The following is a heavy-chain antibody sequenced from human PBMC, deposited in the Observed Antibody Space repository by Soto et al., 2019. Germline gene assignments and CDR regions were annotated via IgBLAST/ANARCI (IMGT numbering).Heavy chain of an antibody. CDR1: GFSLSTSGMS. CDR3: PRISTLYSSGWTFDY. J-gene: IGHJ4*02. CDR2: IDWDDDK. Sequence: SGPTLVNPTQTLTLTCTFSGFSLSTSGMSVGWIRQPPGKALDRLALIDWDDDKYYNTSLKTRLNISKDTSKNQMVITMTSMVPVDTATYYCPRISTLYSSGWTFDYWGQGTLVTVSS. D-gene: IGHD6-19*01. V-gene: IGHV2-70*01.